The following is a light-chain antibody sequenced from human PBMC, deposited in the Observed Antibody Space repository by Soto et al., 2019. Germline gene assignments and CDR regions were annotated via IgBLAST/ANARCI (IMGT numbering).Light chain of an antibody. V-gene: IGLV3-9*01. Sequence: SYELTQPLSASVALGQTARITCGGNNIGSKNVHWYQQKPGQAPVLVIYRDNNRPSGIPERFSGSNSGNTATLTISRAQAGDEADYYCQVWDSTTGLFGGGTKLTVL. CDR2: RDN. J-gene: IGLJ3*02. CDR1: NIGSKN. CDR3: QVWDSTTGL.